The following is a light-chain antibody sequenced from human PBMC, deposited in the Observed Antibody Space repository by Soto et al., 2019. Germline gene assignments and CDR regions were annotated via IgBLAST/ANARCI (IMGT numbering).Light chain of an antibody. CDR3: QHFKYYPIT. CDR1: QDISNS. V-gene: IGKV1-9*01. Sequence: DIQLTQSPSFLSASVGDRVTITCRASQDISNSLAWYHQNPGKTPKLLIAAASTLQSGVPSRFTGTGSGTEFALTISGLQPDDFATYCEQHFKYYPITFGQGTRLEIK. CDR2: AAS. J-gene: IGKJ5*01.